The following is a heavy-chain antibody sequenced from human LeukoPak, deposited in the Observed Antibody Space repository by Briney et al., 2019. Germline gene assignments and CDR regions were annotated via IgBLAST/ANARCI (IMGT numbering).Heavy chain of an antibody. CDR3: VRGASSWDY. V-gene: IGHV4-59*01. Sequence: SETLSHSSTVSGGSISSYYSSWIRQPPGKGLEWIGYIYCSGSTNYNPSLKSRVTISVDTSKNQSSLKVTSVTAADTAVYCCVRGASSWDYWGQGGLVSVSS. J-gene: IGHJ4*02. D-gene: IGHD6-13*01. CDR2: IYCSGST. CDR1: GGSISSYY.